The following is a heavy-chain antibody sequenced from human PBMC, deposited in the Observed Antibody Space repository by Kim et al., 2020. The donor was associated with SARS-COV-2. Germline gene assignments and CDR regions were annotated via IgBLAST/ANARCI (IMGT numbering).Heavy chain of an antibody. D-gene: IGHD2-2*01. CDR3: AKSTFDIVVVPAAPDLDY. Sequence: KGRVTISRDKTKNKLYLQMNSLRAEDTAVYYCAKSTFDIVVVPAAPDLDYWGQGTLVTVSS. V-gene: IGHV3-23*01. J-gene: IGHJ4*02.